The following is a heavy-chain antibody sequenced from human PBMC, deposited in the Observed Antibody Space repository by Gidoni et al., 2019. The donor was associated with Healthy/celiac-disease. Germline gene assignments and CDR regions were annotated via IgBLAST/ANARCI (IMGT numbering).Heavy chain of an antibody. CDR2: ITPILGIA. Sequence: QVQLVQSGAEVKKPGSSVKVSCKASGGTFSSYSISWVRQAPGQGLEWMGGITPILGIANDEQKFQGRVTITADKSTSTADMELSSLRSEDTAVYYCASLPGMMVRVVSRFLWGQGTLVTVSS. CDR3: ASLPGMMVRVVSRFL. V-gene: IGHV1-69*10. J-gene: IGHJ4*02. CDR1: GGTFSSYS. D-gene: IGHD3-10*01.